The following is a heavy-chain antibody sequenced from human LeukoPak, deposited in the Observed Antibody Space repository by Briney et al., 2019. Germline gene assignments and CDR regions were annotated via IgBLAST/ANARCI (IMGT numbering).Heavy chain of an antibody. CDR2: IRSKANSYAT. J-gene: IGHJ4*02. CDR3: TTSTVTTLDYFDY. D-gene: IGHD4-17*01. Sequence: GSLRLSCAASGFTFSGSAMHWVRQASGKGLEWVGRIRSKANSYATAYAASVTGRFTISRDDSKNTAYLQMNSLKTEDTAVYYCTTSTVTTLDYFDYWGQGTLVTVSS. CDR1: GFTFSGSA. V-gene: IGHV3-73*01.